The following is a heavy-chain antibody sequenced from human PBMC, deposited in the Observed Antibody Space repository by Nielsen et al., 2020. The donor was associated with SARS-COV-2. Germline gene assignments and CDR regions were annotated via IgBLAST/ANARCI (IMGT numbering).Heavy chain of an antibody. CDR3: ARVEFGYCDILTGYYLVYAFDI. Sequence: WVRQAPGQGLEWMGWISAYNGNTNYAQKLQGRVTMTTDTSTSTAYMELRSLRSDDTAVYYCARVEFGYCDILTGYYLVYAFDIWGQGTMVTVSS. V-gene: IGHV1-18*01. CDR2: ISAYNGNT. D-gene: IGHD3-9*01. J-gene: IGHJ3*02.